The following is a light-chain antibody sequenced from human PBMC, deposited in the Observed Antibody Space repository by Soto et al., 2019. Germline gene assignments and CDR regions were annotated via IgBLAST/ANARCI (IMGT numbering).Light chain of an antibody. CDR2: KAS. CDR1: QSISSW. Sequence: DIQMTQSPSTLSASVGDRVTITCRASQSISSWLAWYQQKAGKAPNLLIYKASTLESGVPSRFSGSGSGTEFTLSISRLQPDDFATYYCQQYSSYWTFGQGTKGEIK. J-gene: IGKJ1*01. V-gene: IGKV1-5*03. CDR3: QQYSSYWT.